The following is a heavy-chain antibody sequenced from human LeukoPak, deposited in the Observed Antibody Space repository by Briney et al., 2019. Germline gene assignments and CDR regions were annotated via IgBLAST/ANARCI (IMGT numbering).Heavy chain of an antibody. CDR3: ARASQWLGSRWYDR. V-gene: IGHV4-30-2*01. D-gene: IGHD6-19*01. Sequence: TLSLTCAVSGGSISSGGYSWSWIRQPRGKGLERFVEIYHSRSTYYNPSHKSRVTISVDRYKTQFSLKLSSVTAADTAVYYYARASQWLGSRWYDRWGQRTLVTVSS. CDR2: IYHSRST. J-gene: IGHJ5*01. CDR1: GGSISSGGYS.